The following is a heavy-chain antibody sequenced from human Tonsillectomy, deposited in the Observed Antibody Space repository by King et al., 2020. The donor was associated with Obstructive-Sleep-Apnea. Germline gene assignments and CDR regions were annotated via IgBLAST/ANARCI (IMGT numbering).Heavy chain of an antibody. CDR3: AHRNYDY. CDR2: LFWDYYK. D-gene: IGHD1-7*01. Sequence: TLKESGPTLVKPTQTLTLTCTFSGFSLSTSGGGVGWIRQPPGKTLEWLALLFWDYYKRYSPSLKSRLTITKDTSKNQVVLTMTNMDPVDTATYYCAHRNYDYWGQGTLVTVSS. J-gene: IGHJ4*02. V-gene: IGHV2-5*02. CDR1: GFSLSTSGGG.